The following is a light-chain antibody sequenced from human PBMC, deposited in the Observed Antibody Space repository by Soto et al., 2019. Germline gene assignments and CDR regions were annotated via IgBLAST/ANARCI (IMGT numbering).Light chain of an antibody. CDR3: QQTYITPYT. CDR2: AIS. V-gene: IGKV1-39*01. J-gene: IGKJ2*01. CDR1: QNIGNY. Sequence: DIQMTQSPSSLSASVGDRVTITCRASQNIGNYLNWYQQKPGKAPKLLIHAISTLESGVPSRFSGSGSGTDFTLTIDSLQPDDFATYYCQQTYITPYTFGQGTKLEIK.